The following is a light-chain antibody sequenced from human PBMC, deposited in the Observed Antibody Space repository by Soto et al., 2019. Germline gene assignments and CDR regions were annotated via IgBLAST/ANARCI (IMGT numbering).Light chain of an antibody. Sequence: DIPMTQSPSTLSASVGDRVTITCRASQSISSWLAWYQQKPGKAPKLLIYKASSLESGVPSRFSGSGSGTEFPLTISSLQPDDFASYSCQQYNSYWTFGQGTKVEI. CDR3: QQYNSYWT. V-gene: IGKV1-5*03. CDR1: QSISSW. CDR2: KAS. J-gene: IGKJ1*01.